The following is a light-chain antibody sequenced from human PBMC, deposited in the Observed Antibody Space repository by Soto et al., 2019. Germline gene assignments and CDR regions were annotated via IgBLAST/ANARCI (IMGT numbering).Light chain of an antibody. CDR2: GAS. J-gene: IGKJ5*01. CDR3: QQYNNWPPNT. Sequence: EIVMTQSPATLSVSPGERATLSCRASESVSSIYVAWYQQKPGQAPTLLIYGASTRATGIPDRFSGSGSGTEFTLTISSLQSEDFAVYYCQQYNNWPPNTFGQGTRLEIK. V-gene: IGKV3D-15*01. CDR1: ESVSSI.